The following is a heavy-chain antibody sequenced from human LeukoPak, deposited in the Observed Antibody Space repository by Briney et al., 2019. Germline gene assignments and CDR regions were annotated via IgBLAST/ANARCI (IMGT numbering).Heavy chain of an antibody. J-gene: IGHJ5*02. Sequence: PGGSLRLSCAASGFTFSSYAMSWVRQAPGKGLEWVSAISGGGGSTYYADSVKGRFTISRDNSKNTLYLQMNSLRAEDTAVYYFAKARSDGFQNNWFDAWGQGTLVTASS. CDR2: ISGGGGST. V-gene: IGHV3-23*01. D-gene: IGHD5-18*01. CDR1: GFTFSSYA. CDR3: AKARSDGFQNNWFDA.